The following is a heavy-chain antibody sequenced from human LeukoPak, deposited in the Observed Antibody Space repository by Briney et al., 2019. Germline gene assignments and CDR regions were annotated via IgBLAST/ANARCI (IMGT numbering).Heavy chain of an antibody. CDR2: IYTSGST. CDR1: GGSISSYY. Sequence: PSETLSLTCTVSGGSISSYYWSWIRQPAGKGLEWIGRIYTSGSTNYNPSLKSRVTISVDTSKDQFSLKLKSVTAADTAVYYCARLGSSGYYSFDYWGQGTLVTVSS. D-gene: IGHD6-19*01. CDR3: ARLGSSGYYSFDY. V-gene: IGHV4-4*07. J-gene: IGHJ4*02.